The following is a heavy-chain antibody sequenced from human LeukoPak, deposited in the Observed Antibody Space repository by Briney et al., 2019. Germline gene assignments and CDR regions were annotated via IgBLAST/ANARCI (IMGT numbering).Heavy chain of an antibody. CDR1: GYTFTSYD. CDR2: MNPNSGNT. J-gene: IGHJ6*03. Sequence: ASVKVSCKGCGYTFTSYDINWVRQATGQELEWMGWMNPNSGNTGYAQRFQGRVTITRNTSISTAYMELSSLRSEDTAVYYCARGVRGCSSTSCYTGDYYYYMDVWGKGTTVTVSS. CDR3: ARGVRGCSSTSCYTGDYYYYMDV. D-gene: IGHD2-2*02. V-gene: IGHV1-8*03.